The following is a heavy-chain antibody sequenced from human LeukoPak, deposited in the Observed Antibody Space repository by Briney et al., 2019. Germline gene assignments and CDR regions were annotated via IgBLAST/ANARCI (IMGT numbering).Heavy chain of an antibody. CDR3: AREEYVWGSYRDVDY. D-gene: IGHD3-16*02. CDR1: GYTFSSYG. J-gene: IGHJ4*02. Sequence: ASVRVSCKASGYTFSSYGITWVRQAPGQGLEWMGWISAYNGNTNYAQKIQDRVTMTTDTYTSTAYMELRTLRAEDTAVYYCAREEYVWGSYRDVDYWGQGTLVTVSS. V-gene: IGHV1-18*01. CDR2: ISAYNGNT.